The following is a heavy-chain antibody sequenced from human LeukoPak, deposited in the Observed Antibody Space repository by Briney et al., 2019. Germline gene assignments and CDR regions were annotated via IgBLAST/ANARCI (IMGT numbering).Heavy chain of an antibody. D-gene: IGHD4-17*01. J-gene: IGHJ4*02. V-gene: IGHV1-18*01. CDR3: AREGSYGDYLTLDY. CDR1: GYTFTSYA. CDR2: MKPNNGDT. Sequence: GAPVKVSCKTSGYTFTSYAINWVRQTPGQGLEWMGWMKPNNGDTNYAQNFQGRVAMTADTSTKTVCMELRSLTSDDTAVYFCAREGSYGDYLTLDYWGQGTLVTVSS.